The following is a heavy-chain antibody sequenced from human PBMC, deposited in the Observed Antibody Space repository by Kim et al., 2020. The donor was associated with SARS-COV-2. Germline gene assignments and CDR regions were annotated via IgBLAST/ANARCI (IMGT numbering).Heavy chain of an antibody. CDR2: INHSGST. V-gene: IGHV4-34*01. D-gene: IGHD2-2*01. J-gene: IGHJ5*02. CDR3: ARGPSQYQLLLQFGARIVFDP. Sequence: SETLSLTCAVYGGSFSGYYWSWIRQPPGKGLEWIGEINHSGSTNYNPSLKSRVTISVDTYKNQFSLKLSSVTAADTAVYYCARGPSQYQLLLQFGARIVFDPWGQGTLVTVSS. CDR1: GGSFSGYY.